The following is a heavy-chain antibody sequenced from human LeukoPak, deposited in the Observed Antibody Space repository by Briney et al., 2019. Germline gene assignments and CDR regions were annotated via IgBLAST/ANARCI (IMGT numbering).Heavy chain of an antibody. CDR1: GGSISSGDYY. J-gene: IGHJ5*02. CDR2: IYYSGST. D-gene: IGHD3-3*01. V-gene: IGHV4-30-4*01. CDR3: ARSGPLNWSGRRWYWFDP. Sequence: PSQTLSLTCTVSGGSISSGDYYWSWIRQPPGKGLEWIGYIYYSGSTYYNPSLKSRVTISVDTSKNQFSLKLSSVTAADTAVYYCARSGPLNWSGRRWYWFDPWGQGTLVTVSS.